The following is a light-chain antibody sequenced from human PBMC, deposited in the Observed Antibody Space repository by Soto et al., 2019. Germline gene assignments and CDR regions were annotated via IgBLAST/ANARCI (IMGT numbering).Light chain of an antibody. CDR3: QQYGSSPTVT. J-gene: IGKJ2*01. CDR2: GAS. V-gene: IGKV3-20*01. Sequence: EIALTQSPGTLYLSPGEIATLSCRASQRVSSSYLARYQQKPGQTPRLLIYGASSRATGIPDRFSGSGSGTDFTLTISRLEPEDFAVYYCQQYGSSPTVTFGQGTKLEI. CDR1: QRVSSSY.